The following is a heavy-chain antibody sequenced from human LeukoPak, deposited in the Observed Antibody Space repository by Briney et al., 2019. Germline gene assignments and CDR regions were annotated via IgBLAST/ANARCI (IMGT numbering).Heavy chain of an antibody. CDR2: INPNSGGT. V-gene: IGHV1-2*02. CDR3: AKDRQGFTIFEGRWYY. Sequence: GASVKVSCKASGYTFTGYYMHWVRQAPGQGLEWMGWINPNSGGTNYAQKFQGRVTMTRDTSISTAYMELSRLRSDDTAVYYCAKDRQGFTIFEGRWYYWGQGTLVTVSS. D-gene: IGHD3-3*01. CDR1: GYTFTGYY. J-gene: IGHJ4*02.